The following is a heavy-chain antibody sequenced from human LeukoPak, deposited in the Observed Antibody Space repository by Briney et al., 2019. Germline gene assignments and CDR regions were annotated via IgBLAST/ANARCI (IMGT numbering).Heavy chain of an antibody. CDR2: INHLGRT. CDR1: SESFSIYW. Sequence: SETLSLTCGVDSESFSIYWWSWIRQSPNKGLEWIGEINHLGRTNYNPSLKSRTIISIDTSKKQLFLKLTSVTAADTAVYFCARGSISGYYPIDYWGQGNLVTVSS. J-gene: IGHJ4*02. CDR3: ARGSISGYYPIDY. D-gene: IGHD3-22*01. V-gene: IGHV4-34*01.